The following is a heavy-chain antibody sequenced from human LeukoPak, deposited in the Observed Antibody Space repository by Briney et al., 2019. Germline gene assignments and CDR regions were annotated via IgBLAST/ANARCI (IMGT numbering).Heavy chain of an antibody. CDR1: GFNFDRYT. CDR2: AGWAGGTT. J-gene: IGHJ4*02. D-gene: IGHD3-10*02. V-gene: IGHV3-43*01. Sequence: GGSLRLSCTTSGFNFDRYTIHWVRQAPGKGLEWVSLAGWAGGTTFYSDSVRGRFTISRDSGRKSVYLQMNSLTTDDTAFYFCAKELDTMFFDYWGQGALVTVSS. CDR3: AKELDTMFFDY.